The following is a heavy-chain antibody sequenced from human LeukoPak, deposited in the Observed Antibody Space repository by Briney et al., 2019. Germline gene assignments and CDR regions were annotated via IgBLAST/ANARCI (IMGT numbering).Heavy chain of an antibody. J-gene: IGHJ4*02. CDR1: GFTFSSYW. Sequence: PGRSLRLSCAASGFTFSSYWMSWVRQAPGKGLEWVSSISSSSGYIYYADSLKGRFTISRDNAKNSLYLQMNSLRAEDTALYYCARGTPTTRDFDSWGQGTLVTVSS. CDR2: ISSSSGYI. V-gene: IGHV3-21*01. D-gene: IGHD4-11*01. CDR3: ARGTPTTRDFDS.